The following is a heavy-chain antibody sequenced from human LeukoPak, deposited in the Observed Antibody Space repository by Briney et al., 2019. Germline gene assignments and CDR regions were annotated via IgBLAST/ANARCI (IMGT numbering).Heavy chain of an antibody. J-gene: IGHJ4*02. CDR2: IYYTGST. V-gene: IGHV4-39*01. CDR1: GGSISSSSYY. CDR3: TSEISSASNY. Sequence: SETLSLTCTVSGGSISSSSYYWGWIRQPPGEGLEWIGSIYYTGSTYYSPSLKSRVIISADTSKNEFSLKLSSVTAADTAVYYCTSEISSASNYWGQGTLVTVSS. D-gene: IGHD6-6*01.